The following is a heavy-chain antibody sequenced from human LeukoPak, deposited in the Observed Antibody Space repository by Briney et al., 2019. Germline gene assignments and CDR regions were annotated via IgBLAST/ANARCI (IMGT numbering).Heavy chain of an antibody. J-gene: IGHJ4*02. CDR2: INPNSGDT. D-gene: IGHD3-16*01. V-gene: IGHV1-2*02. Sequence: ASVKVSCKASGYTFTGYYMHWVRQAPGQGLEWMGWINPNSGDTNYAQKFQGRVTITRDTPISTAYMELSRLRSDDTAVYYCARVRYRLAETYIDYWGQGTLVTVSS. CDR3: ARVRYRLAETYIDY. CDR1: GYTFTGYY.